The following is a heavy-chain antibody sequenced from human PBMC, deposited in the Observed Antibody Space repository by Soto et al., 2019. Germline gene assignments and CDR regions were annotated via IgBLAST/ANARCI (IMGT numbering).Heavy chain of an antibody. CDR3: ARTTTVTTIGWFDP. Sequence: QITLKESGPTLVKPTQTLTLTCTFSGFSLSTSGVGVGWIRQPPGKALEWLALIYWDDDKRYSPSLKSRLTIXQXPXXNQVVLTMTNMDPVDTATYYCARTTTVTTIGWFDPWGQGTLVTVSS. J-gene: IGHJ5*02. CDR2: IYWDDDK. CDR1: GFSLSTSGVG. D-gene: IGHD4-17*01. V-gene: IGHV2-5*02.